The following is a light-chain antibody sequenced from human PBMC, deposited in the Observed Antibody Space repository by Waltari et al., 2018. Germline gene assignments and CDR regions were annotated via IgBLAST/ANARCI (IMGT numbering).Light chain of an antibody. J-gene: IGLJ2*01. Sequence: SYELTQPPSVSVSPGQTASITCSAAKLGDKYACWYQQTPGQSPVLVIYQDSKRPSGIPERFSGSNSGNTATLTISGTQAMDEADYYCQAWDSSTVVFGGGTKLTVL. CDR1: KLGDKY. V-gene: IGLV3-1*01. CDR3: QAWDSSTVV. CDR2: QDS.